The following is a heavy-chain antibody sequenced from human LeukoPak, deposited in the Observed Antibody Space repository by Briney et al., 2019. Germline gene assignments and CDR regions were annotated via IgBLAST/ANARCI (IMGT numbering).Heavy chain of an antibody. V-gene: IGHV4-34*01. J-gene: IGHJ2*01. CDR2: INHSGST. D-gene: IGHD2-8*02. Sequence: SETLSLTCAVYGGSFSGYYWSWIRQPPGKGLEWIGEINHSGSTNYNPSLKSRVTISVDTSKNQFSLKLSSVTAADTAVYYCARLSGGRPSAYWYFDLWGRGTLVTVSS. CDR1: GGSFSGYY. CDR3: ARLSGGRPSAYWYFDL.